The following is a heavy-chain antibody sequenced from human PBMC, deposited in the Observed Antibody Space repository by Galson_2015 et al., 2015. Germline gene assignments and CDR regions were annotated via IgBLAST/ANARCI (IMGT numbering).Heavy chain of an antibody. CDR2: ISGSGGST. V-gene: IGHV3-23*01. CDR3: AKDRVFGCPSDF. CDR1: GFTFSSYA. J-gene: IGHJ4*02. D-gene: IGHD3-10*01. Sequence: SLRLSCAASGFTFSSYAMSWVRQAPGKGLEWVSGISGSGGSTYYADSVKGRFTVSRDNSKNTLYLQMNNLRAEDTAVYYCAKDRVFGCPSDFWGQGTLVTVSS.